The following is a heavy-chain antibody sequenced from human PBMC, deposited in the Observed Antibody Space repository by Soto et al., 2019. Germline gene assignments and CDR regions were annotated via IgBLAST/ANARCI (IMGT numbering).Heavy chain of an antibody. CDR2: INPNSGGT. CDR1: GYTFTGYY. Sequence: QVQLVQSGAEVKKPGASVKVSCKASGYTFTGYYMHWVRQAPGQGLEWMGWINPNSGGTNSAQKFQGWVTMTRDKSISTAYMERSRLRSDDTAVYYCARDSGKLYGSGPVRGWFDPWGQGTLVTVSS. J-gene: IGHJ5*02. D-gene: IGHD3-10*01. V-gene: IGHV1-2*04. CDR3: ARDSGKLYGSGPVRGWFDP.